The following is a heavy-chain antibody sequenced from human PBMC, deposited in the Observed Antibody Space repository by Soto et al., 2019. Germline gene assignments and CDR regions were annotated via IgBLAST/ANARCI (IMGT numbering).Heavy chain of an antibody. CDR2: IYYSGST. CDR3: ARNTARRITMVRGWYYMDV. Sequence: SETLSLTCTVSGGSISSYYWSWIRQPPGKGLEWIGYIYYSGSTNYNPSLKSRVTISVDTSKNQFSLKLSSVTAADTAVYYCARNTARRITMVRGWYYMDVWGKGTTVTVSS. D-gene: IGHD3-10*01. J-gene: IGHJ6*03. V-gene: IGHV4-59*01. CDR1: GGSISSYY.